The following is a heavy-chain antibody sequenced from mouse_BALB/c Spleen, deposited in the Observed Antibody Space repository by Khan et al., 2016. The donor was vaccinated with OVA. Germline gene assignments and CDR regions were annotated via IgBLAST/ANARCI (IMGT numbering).Heavy chain of an antibody. Sequence: QVQLKESGTDLVRPGVSVKISCKGSGYTFTEYSMNWVKESPEKSLEWIGVISTNYGDARYNQKFKGKATMTVDKSSSTAYMELARLTSEDSAIACGARAGSWSLFAYWGQGTLVTVSA. CDR3: ARAGSWSLFAY. CDR1: GYTFTEYS. J-gene: IGHJ3*01. V-gene: IGHV1S137*01. D-gene: IGHD1-1*01. CDR2: ISTNYGDA.